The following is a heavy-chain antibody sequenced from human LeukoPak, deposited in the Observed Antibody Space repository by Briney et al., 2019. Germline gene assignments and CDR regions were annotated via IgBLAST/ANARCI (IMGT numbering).Heavy chain of an antibody. CDR2: ISSGSDYT. V-gene: IGHV3-23*01. CDR1: GFSFSSHG. J-gene: IGHJ2*01. CDR3: AKIGVIGKWYYDI. Sequence: GGSLRLSCAASGFSFSSHGMSWVRRAPGKGPEWVSSISSGSDYTFYADSVKGRFIVSRDNSKNTLYLQMYSLRAGDTAVYYCAKIGVIGKWYYDIWGRGTLVTVSS. D-gene: IGHD3-10*01.